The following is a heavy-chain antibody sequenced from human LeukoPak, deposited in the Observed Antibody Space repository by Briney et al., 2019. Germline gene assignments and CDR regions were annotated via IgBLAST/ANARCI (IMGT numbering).Heavy chain of an antibody. J-gene: IGHJ4*02. V-gene: IGHV4-61*02. CDR3: AREGVMITFGGVIVIIDY. D-gene: IGHD3-16*02. CDR1: GGSISSGSYY. Sequence: SETLSLTCTVSGGSISSGSYYWSWIRQPAGKGLEWIGRIYTSGSTNYNPSLKSRVTISVDTSKNQFSLKLSSVTAADTAAYYCAREGVMITFGGVIVIIDYWGQGTLVTVSS. CDR2: IYTSGST.